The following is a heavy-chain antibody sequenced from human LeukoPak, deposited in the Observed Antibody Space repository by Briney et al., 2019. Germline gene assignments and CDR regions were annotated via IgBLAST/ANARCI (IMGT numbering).Heavy chain of an antibody. CDR1: GFTFSSYA. CDR3: AKDLEQLVGYDAFDI. D-gene: IGHD6-6*01. CDR2: TSGSGGST. J-gene: IGHJ3*02. V-gene: IGHV3-23*01. Sequence: PGGSLRLSCAASGFTFSSYAMSWVRQAPGKGLEWVSATSGSGGSTYYADSVKGRFTISRDNSKNTLYLQMNSLRAEDTAVYYCAKDLEQLVGYDAFDIWGQGTMVTVSS.